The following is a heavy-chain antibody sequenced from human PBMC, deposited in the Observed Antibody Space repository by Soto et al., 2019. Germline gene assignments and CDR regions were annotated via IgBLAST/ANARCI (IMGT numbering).Heavy chain of an antibody. J-gene: IGHJ4*02. D-gene: IGHD2-21*02. CDR3: ARGGPRNYPLPYGDY. CDR2: IYAGGRT. V-gene: IGHV4-30-4*01. CDR1: GGSINSGDLY. Sequence: QVQLQESGPGLVKPSQTLSLTCFVSGGSINSGDLYWNWIRQPPGKGLEWIGNIYAGGRTTYNPSLTIPATKSLGTSKNKFSLKLCSVTAADSAVYYCARGGPRNYPLPYGDYWGQATLVPVSS.